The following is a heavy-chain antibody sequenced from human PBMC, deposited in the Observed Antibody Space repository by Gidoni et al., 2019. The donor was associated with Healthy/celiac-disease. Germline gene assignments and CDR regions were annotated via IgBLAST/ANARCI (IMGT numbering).Heavy chain of an antibody. V-gene: IGHV2-5*02. J-gene: IGHJ4*02. D-gene: IGHD4-17*01. CDR2: IYWEDDK. CDR3: ARSTTVVTPGDY. CDR1: GFSLSTSGVG. Sequence: QITLKASGPTLVKPTQTLTLTCTFSGFSLSTSGVGVGWLRQPPVKALEWLALIYWEDDKRYSPSLKSRLNITKDTSKNQVVLTMTNMDPVDKATYYCARSTTVVTPGDYWGQGTLVTVSS.